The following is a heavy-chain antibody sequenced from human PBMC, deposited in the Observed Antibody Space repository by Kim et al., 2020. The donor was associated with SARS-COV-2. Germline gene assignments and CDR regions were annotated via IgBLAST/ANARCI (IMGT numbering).Heavy chain of an antibody. CDR1: GFTVSSNY. CDR2: IYSGGST. CDR3: ASGDPSGSGTRYYYYYYGMDV. V-gene: IGHV3-53*01. Sequence: GGSLRLSCAASGFTVSSNYMSWVRQAPGKGLEWVSVIYSGGSTYYADSVKGRFTISRDNSKNTLYLQMNSLRAEDTAVYYCASGDPSGSGTRYYYYYYGMDVWGQGTTVTVSS. D-gene: IGHD6-25*01. J-gene: IGHJ6*02.